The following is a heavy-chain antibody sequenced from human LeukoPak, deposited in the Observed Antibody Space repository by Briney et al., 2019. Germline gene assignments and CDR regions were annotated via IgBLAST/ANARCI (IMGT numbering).Heavy chain of an antibody. CDR3: ARHRKLRYFDWLLASDTFDI. Sequence: SGTLSLTCAVSGGSISSRNWWSWVRQPPGKGLEWIGEIYHSGSTNYNPSLKTRVTISVDTSKNQFSLKLSSVTAADTAVYYCARHRKLRYFDWLLASDTFDIWGQGTMVTVAS. CDR2: IYHSGST. CDR1: GGSISSRNW. J-gene: IGHJ3*02. V-gene: IGHV4-4*02. D-gene: IGHD3-9*01.